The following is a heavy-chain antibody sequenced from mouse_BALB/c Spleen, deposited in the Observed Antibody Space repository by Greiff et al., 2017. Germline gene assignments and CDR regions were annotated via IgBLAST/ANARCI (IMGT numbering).Heavy chain of an antibody. Sequence: EVQLQQSGAELVKPGASVKLSCTASGFNIKDTYMHWVKQRPEQGLEWIGRIDPANGNTKYDPKFQGKATITADTSSNTAYLQLSSLTSEDTAVYYCARGLPRYAMDYWGQGTSVTVSS. CDR1: GFNIKDTY. J-gene: IGHJ4*01. D-gene: IGHD2-2*01. V-gene: IGHV14-3*02. CDR2: IDPANGNT. CDR3: ARGLPRYAMDY.